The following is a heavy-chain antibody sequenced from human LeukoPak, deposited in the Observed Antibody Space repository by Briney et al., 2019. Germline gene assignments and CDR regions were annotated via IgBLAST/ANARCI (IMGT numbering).Heavy chain of an antibody. Sequence: SETLSLTCAVYGGSFSGYYWSWIRQPPGKGLEWIGEINHSGSTNYNPFLKSRVTISVDTSKNQFSLKLSSVTAADTAVYYCARGRPRRIVVVVAATQTGRWFDPWGQGTLVTVSS. J-gene: IGHJ5*02. D-gene: IGHD2-15*01. CDR1: GGSFSGYY. V-gene: IGHV4-34*01. CDR2: INHSGST. CDR3: ARGRPRRIVVVVAATQTGRWFDP.